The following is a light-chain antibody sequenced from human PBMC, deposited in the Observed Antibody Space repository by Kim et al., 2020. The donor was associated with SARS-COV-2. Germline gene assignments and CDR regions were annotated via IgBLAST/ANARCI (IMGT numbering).Light chain of an antibody. J-gene: IGLJ2*01. CDR2: QDS. CDR1: KLGHKN. CDR3: QAWDSSTVV. Sequence: SYELTQPPSVSVSPGQTASITCSGDKLGHKNVWWYQQKPGHSPVLVIYQDSERPSGIPERFSGSNSGNTATLTISGTQAMDEADYYCQAWDSSTVVFGGG. V-gene: IGLV3-1*01.